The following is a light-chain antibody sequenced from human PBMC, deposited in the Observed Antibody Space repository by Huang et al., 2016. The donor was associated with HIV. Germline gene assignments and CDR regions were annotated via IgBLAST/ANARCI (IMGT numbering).Light chain of an antibody. J-gene: IGKJ1*01. CDR1: QGIRND. CDR2: AAS. V-gene: IGKV1-6*02. CDR3: LQGYNYPWT. Sequence: AIQMTQSPSSLSASVGDRVTITCRASQGIRNDLVWYQQKPGIAPKLLIYAASSLKGGVSSRFSGRGSGTDFTLTIRSLQPEDFATYYCLQGYNYPWTFGQGTKVEIK.